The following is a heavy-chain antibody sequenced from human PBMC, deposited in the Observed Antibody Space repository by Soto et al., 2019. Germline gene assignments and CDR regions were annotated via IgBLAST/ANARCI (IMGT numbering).Heavy chain of an antibody. V-gene: IGHV3-49*04. CDR1: GFTFGDYA. Sequence: GGSLRLSCTASGFTFGDYAMSWVRQAPGKGLEWVGFIRSKAYGGTTEYAASVKGRFTISRDDSKSIAYLQMNSLKTEDTAVYYCTREANYDILTGYLTPQYWGQGTLVTVSS. D-gene: IGHD3-9*01. CDR3: TREANYDILTGYLTPQY. CDR2: IRSKAYGGTT. J-gene: IGHJ4*02.